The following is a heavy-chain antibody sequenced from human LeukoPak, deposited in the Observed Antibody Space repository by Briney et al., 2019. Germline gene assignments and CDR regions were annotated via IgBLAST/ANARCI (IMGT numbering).Heavy chain of an antibody. J-gene: IGHJ4*02. D-gene: IGHD4-23*01. CDR3: AKGEGWKLLTSFDY. CDR2: ISGSGGGT. V-gene: IGHV3-23*01. Sequence: PGGSLRLSCAASGFSFSSYAMSWVRQAPGKGLVWVSHISGSGGGTDYADSVKGRFTISRDNSKNTLYLQMSSLRAEDTAVYYCAKGEGWKLLTSFDYWGQGTLVTVSS. CDR1: GFSFSSYA.